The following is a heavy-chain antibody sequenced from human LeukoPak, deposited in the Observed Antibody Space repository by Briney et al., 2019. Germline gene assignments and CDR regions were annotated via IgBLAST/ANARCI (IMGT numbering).Heavy chain of an antibody. CDR1: GYTLTELS. J-gene: IGHJ4*02. Sequence: ASVKVSXKVSGYTLTELSMHWVRQVPGKGLEWMGGFDFEEGKIMYAQKFQGRVTMTEDKSTDTAYMELSSLTSEDTAVYYCTAATGWSSSMMWGQGTAVTVSS. CDR2: FDFEEGKI. D-gene: IGHD6-13*01. CDR3: TAATGWSSSMM. V-gene: IGHV1-24*01.